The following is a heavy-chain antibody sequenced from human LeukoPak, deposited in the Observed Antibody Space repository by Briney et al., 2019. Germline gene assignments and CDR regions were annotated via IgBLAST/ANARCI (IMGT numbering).Heavy chain of an antibody. Sequence: GGSLRLSCAASGFTFSSYWMSWVRQAPGKGLEWVANIKQDGSEKYYVDSVKGRFTISRDNAKNSLYLQMNSLRAEDTAVCYCARDKYYYDSSGYYGTNGGFDYWGQGTLVTVSS. CDR2: IKQDGSEK. V-gene: IGHV3-7*01. CDR1: GFTFSSYW. J-gene: IGHJ4*02. D-gene: IGHD3-22*01. CDR3: ARDKYYYDSSGYYGTNGGFDY.